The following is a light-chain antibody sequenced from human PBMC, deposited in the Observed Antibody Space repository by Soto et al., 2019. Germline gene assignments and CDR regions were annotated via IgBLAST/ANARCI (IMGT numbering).Light chain of an antibody. J-gene: IGLJ2*01. Sequence: QSALTQPASVSGSPGQSITISCTGTSSDVGAYNYVSWYQYHPGKAPKLMIHDVSTRPSGVSNRFSGSKSGNTASLTISGLQTEDEADYYSSSYTSSTTVLFGGGTKVTVL. V-gene: IGLV2-14*03. CDR3: SSYTSSTTVL. CDR2: DVS. CDR1: SSDVGAYNY.